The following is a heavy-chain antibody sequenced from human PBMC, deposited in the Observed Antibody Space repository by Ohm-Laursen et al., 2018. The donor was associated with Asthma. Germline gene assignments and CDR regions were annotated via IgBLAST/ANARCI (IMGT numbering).Heavy chain of an antibody. CDR1: GFTFSTYG. CDR2: ISYDGSSK. CDR3: ARDRYTAMVGDIRSLDFYYGMDV. Sequence: SLRLSCAASGFTFSTYGMHWVRQAPGKELEWVAIISYDGSSKYFTDSVKGRFTISRDNSKNTLYLQMNSLRAEDTAVYYCARDRYTAMVGDIRSLDFYYGMDVWGQGTTVTVSS. J-gene: IGHJ6*02. V-gene: IGHV3-30*03. D-gene: IGHD5-18*01.